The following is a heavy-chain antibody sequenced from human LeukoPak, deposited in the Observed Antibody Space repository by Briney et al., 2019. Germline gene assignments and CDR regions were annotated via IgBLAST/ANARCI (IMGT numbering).Heavy chain of an antibody. CDR2: IYTSGST. CDR3: ARGYSSSPYIDY. D-gene: IGHD6-6*01. V-gene: IGHV4-4*07. J-gene: IGHJ4*02. Sequence: SETLSLTCTVSGGSISSYYWSWIRQPAGKGLEWIGRIYTSGSTNYNPSLRSRVTMSVDTSKNQFSLKLSSVTAADTAVYYCARGYSSSPYIDYWGQGTLVTVSS. CDR1: GGSISSYY.